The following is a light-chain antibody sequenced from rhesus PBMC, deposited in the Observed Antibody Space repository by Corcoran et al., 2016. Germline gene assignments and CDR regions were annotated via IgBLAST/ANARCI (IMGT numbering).Light chain of an antibody. J-gene: IGKJ2*01. V-gene: IGKV1-22*01. CDR2: KAF. Sequence: DIQMTQSPSSLSASAGDTVTSTCRASPGICSWLAWYQQKPGKAPKLLIYKAFSLQSGVPSRFSGSGSETDVTLTIISLMSEYFATYYCQQCSSRPYSFVQVPKVEVK. CDR3: QQCSSRPYS. CDR1: PGICSW.